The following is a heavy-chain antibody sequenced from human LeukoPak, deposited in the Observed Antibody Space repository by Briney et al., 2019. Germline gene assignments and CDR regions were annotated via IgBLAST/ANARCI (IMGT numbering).Heavy chain of an antibody. CDR1: GYTFTSYY. CDR3: AKNMGYGDYWYFDL. Sequence: ASVKVSCKASGYTFTSYYMHWVRQAPGQGLEWMGWINPNSGGTNYAQKFQGWVTMTRDTSISTAYMELNRLNSDDTAVYYCAKNMGYGDYWYFDLWGRGTLVTVSS. J-gene: IGHJ2*01. V-gene: IGHV1-2*04. D-gene: IGHD4-17*01. CDR2: INPNSGGT.